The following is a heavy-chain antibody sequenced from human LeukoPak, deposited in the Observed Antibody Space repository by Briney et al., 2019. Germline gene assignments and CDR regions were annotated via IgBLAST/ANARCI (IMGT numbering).Heavy chain of an antibody. CDR3: VRSIGNNWFDP. Sequence: ASVKVSCKASGYTFTGNYMHWVRQAPGQGLEWMGWISPNSGGTNCAQKFQGRVTMTRDTSITTAYMDLSMLRSDDTALYYCVRSIGNNWFDPWGQGTLVTVSS. V-gene: IGHV1-2*02. J-gene: IGHJ5*02. CDR1: GYTFTGNY. CDR2: ISPNSGGT.